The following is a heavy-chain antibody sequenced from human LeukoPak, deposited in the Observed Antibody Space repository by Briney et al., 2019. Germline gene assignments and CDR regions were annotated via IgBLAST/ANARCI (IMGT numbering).Heavy chain of an antibody. J-gene: IGHJ4*02. V-gene: IGHV4-39*07. D-gene: IGHD1-14*01. CDR1: GGSISTSNYY. CDR2: IYYSGST. Sequence: SETLSLTCTVSGGSISTSNYYWGWIRQPPGKGLEWIGNIYYSGSTYYNPSLKSRVSISVDTSKNQFSLKLTSVTAADTAVYYCARAPEYGLYYFDYWGQGTLVTVSS. CDR3: ARAPEYGLYYFDY.